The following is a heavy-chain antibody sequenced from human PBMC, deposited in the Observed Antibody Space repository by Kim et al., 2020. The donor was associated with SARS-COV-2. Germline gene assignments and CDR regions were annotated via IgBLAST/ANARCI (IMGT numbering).Heavy chain of an antibody. Sequence: SETLSLTCTVSGYSFSSGYYWGWIRQPPGKGLEWIGSIYHSGSTYYNPSLKSRVTISVDTSKNQFSLKLSSVTAADTAVYYCARVLIRSVWFDPWGQGTLVTVSS. D-gene: IGHD3-3*01. CDR3: ARVLIRSVWFDP. CDR1: GYSFSSGYY. CDR2: IYHSGST. J-gene: IGHJ5*02. V-gene: IGHV4-38-2*02.